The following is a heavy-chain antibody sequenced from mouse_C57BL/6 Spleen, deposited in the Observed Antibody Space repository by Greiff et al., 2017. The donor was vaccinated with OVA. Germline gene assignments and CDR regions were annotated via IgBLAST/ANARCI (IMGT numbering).Heavy chain of an antibody. CDR3: AAGGYFYAMDY. CDR2: ISSGSSTI. D-gene: IGHD2-3*01. V-gene: IGHV5-17*01. Sequence: EVKLVESGGGLVKPGGSLKLSCAASGFTFSDYGMHWVRQAPEKGLEWVAYISSGSSTIYYADTVKGRFTISRDNAKNTLFLQMTSLRSEDTAMYYCAAGGYFYAMDYWGQGTSVTVSS. CDR1: GFTFSDYG. J-gene: IGHJ4*01.